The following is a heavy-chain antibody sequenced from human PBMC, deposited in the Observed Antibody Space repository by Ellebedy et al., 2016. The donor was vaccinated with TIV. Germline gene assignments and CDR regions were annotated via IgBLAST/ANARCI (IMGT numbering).Heavy chain of an antibody. J-gene: IGHJ4*02. D-gene: IGHD5-24*01. V-gene: IGHV1-18*01. Sequence: ASVKVSCKASGYTFSTFGITWVRQAPGQGLEWMGWISAYNGNTNYAQKFQGRVTITRDTSASTAYMELSSLRSEDTAVYYCARGLHDHRDAYNYVYWGQGTLVTVSS. CDR2: ISAYNGNT. CDR1: GYTFSTFG. CDR3: ARGLHDHRDAYNYVY.